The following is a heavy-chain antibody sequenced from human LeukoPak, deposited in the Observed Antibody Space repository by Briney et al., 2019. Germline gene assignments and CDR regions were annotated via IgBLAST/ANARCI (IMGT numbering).Heavy chain of an antibody. J-gene: IGHJ6*03. CDR3: ARDEGPRFRGESYYMDV. V-gene: IGHV1-46*01. CDR1: GYTFTSYY. D-gene: IGHD3-10*01. CDR2: INPSGGST. Sequence: ASVKVSCKASGYTFTSYYMHWVRQAPGQGLEWMGIINPSGGSTSYAQKFQGRVTMTRDTSTSTVYMELSSLRSEDTAVYYCARDEGPRFRGESYYMDVWGKGTTVTVSS.